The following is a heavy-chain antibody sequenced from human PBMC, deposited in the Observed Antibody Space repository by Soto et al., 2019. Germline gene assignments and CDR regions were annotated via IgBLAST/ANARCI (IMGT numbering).Heavy chain of an antibody. V-gene: IGHV3-64*01. D-gene: IGHD3-10*01. CDR2: ISINGGST. J-gene: IGHJ4*02. CDR3: ARGQGGWFGEPTYYFDY. CDR1: GFTFSSYA. Sequence: PGGSLRLSCAASGFTFSSYAMHWVRQAPGKGLEYVSVISINGGSTYYANSVKGRFTISRDNSKNTLYLQMGSLRAEDMAVYYCARGQGGWFGEPTYYFDYWGQGTLVTVSS.